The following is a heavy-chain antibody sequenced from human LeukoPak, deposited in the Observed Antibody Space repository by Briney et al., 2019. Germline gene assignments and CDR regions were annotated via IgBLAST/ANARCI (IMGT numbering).Heavy chain of an antibody. CDR1: GFTFSGSA. Sequence: GGSLRLSCAASGFTFSGSAMHWVRQASGKGLEWVGRIRSKANSYATAYAASVKGRFTISRDDSKNTAYLQMNSLKTEDTAVYYCTRHANDILTGYYVAFDIWGQGTMVTVSS. CDR2: IRSKANSYAT. J-gene: IGHJ3*02. V-gene: IGHV3-73*01. D-gene: IGHD3-9*01. CDR3: TRHANDILTGYYVAFDI.